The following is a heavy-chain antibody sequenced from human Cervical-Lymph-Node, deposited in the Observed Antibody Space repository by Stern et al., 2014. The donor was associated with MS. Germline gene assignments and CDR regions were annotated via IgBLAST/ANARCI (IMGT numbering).Heavy chain of an antibody. D-gene: IGHD4-11*01. CDR1: GFTFSSYG. Sequence: LVESGGGVVQPGRSLRLSCAASGFTFSSYGMHWVRQAPGKGLEWVAVIWHDGSNKYYAASVKGRFTISRDNSRNTLYLQMNSLRADDTAVYYCARADGTITSDYWGQGTLVTVSS. V-gene: IGHV3-33*01. CDR2: IWHDGSNK. J-gene: IGHJ4*02. CDR3: ARADGTITSDY.